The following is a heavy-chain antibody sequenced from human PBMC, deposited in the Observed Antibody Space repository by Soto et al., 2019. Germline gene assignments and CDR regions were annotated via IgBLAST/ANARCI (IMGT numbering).Heavy chain of an antibody. CDR3: ARGNLGYCSGGSCDFDY. D-gene: IGHD2-15*01. CDR2: ISSSSSYI. Sequence: GGSLRLSCAASGFTFSSYSMNWVRQAPGKGLEWVSSISSSSSYIYYADSVKGRFTISRDNAKNSLYLQMNSLRAEDTAVYYCARGNLGYCSGGSCDFDYWGQGTLVTVSS. J-gene: IGHJ4*02. CDR1: GFTFSSYS. V-gene: IGHV3-21*01.